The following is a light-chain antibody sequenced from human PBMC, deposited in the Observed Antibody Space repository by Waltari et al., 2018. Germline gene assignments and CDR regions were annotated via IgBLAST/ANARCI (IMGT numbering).Light chain of an antibody. CDR3: QLSYTTPHT. CDR2: FGS. J-gene: IGKJ2*01. Sequence: DIQMTQSPSSLSTSVGDRVTISCRASQDITSYLNWYQQKAGKAPKLLRTFGSTLQSGVSSRFSGSGSGTDFTLTITNVQPEDSAYYYCQLSYTTPHTFGQGTKVEIK. CDR1: QDITSY. V-gene: IGKV1-39*01.